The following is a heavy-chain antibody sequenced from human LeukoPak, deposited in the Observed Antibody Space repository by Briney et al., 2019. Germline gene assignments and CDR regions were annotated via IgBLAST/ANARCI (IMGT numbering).Heavy chain of an antibody. CDR2: ISGSGGST. Sequence: GGSLRLSCAASGFTFSSYAVSWVRQAPGKGLEWVSAISGSGGSTYYADSVKGRFTISRDNSKNTLYLQMNSLRAEDTAVYYCATASTKIHLYPTFDYWGPGTLVAVSS. J-gene: IGHJ4*02. D-gene: IGHD5-18*01. CDR1: GFTFSSYA. CDR3: ATASTKIHLYPTFDY. V-gene: IGHV3-23*01.